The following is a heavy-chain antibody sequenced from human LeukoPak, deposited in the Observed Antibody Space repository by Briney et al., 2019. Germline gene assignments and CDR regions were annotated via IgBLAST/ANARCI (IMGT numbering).Heavy chain of an antibody. J-gene: IGHJ4*02. Sequence: GGSLRLSCAASGFTFSDYWMIWFRQAPGKGLEWVANINQDGTTKNYVDSVRGRFTISRDNAYDSFYLQMNSLRAEDTAVYYCASSHIAAAGKKFDYWGQGTLVTVSS. CDR2: INQDGTTK. CDR1: GFTFSDYW. CDR3: ASSHIAAAGKKFDY. V-gene: IGHV3-7*01. D-gene: IGHD6-13*01.